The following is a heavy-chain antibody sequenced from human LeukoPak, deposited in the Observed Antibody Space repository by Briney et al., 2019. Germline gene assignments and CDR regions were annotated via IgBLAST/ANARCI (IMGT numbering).Heavy chain of an antibody. D-gene: IGHD1-26*01. CDR1: GSTFSGSA. CDR3: ARDNYPILRDYYYYYGMDV. CDR2: IRSKANSYAT. J-gene: IGHJ6*02. Sequence: GGSLRLSCAASGSTFSGSAMHWVRQASGKGLEWVGRIRSKANSYATAYAASVKGRFTISRDDSRNTAYLQMNSLKTEDTAVYYCARDNYPILRDYYYYYGMDVWGQGTTVTVSS. V-gene: IGHV3-73*01.